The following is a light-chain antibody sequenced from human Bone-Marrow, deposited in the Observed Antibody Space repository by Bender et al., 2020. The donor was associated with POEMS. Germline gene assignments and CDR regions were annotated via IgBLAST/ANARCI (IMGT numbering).Light chain of an antibody. CDR2: EVN. J-gene: IGLJ2*01. V-gene: IGLV2-14*02. CDR3: CSYTSRSATLAV. CDR1: SGDIGSYDH. Sequence: QPALTQPASVSGSPGQSITISCTGTSGDIGSYDHVSWYVQQPGKAPQVIIHEVNKRPSGVSNRFSGSKSGNTASLTISGLQAEDEADYYCCSYTSRSATLAVFGGGTRLTVL.